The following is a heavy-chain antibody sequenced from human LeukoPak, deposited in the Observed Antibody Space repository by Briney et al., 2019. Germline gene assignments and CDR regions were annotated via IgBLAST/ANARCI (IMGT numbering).Heavy chain of an antibody. CDR3: ARAKRYFDWLSHFDY. D-gene: IGHD3-9*01. V-gene: IGHV4-59*01. J-gene: IGHJ4*02. CDR2: IYYSGST. Sequence: SETLSPTCTVSGGSISSYYWSWTRQPPGKGLEWIGYIYYSGSTNYNPSLKSRVTISVDTSKNQFSLKLSSVTAADTAVYYCARAKRYFDWLSHFDYWGQGTLVTVSS. CDR1: GGSISSYY.